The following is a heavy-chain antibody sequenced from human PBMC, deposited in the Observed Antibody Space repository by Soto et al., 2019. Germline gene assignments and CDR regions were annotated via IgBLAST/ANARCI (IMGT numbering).Heavy chain of an antibody. Sequence: VGSLRLSCAASGFNFNSYTINCVRQSPGKRLEWLSSISSSGYIFSTDSVRGRSTISRDNAKNSVYLQINSLRAEDTAVYFCARDCSGRRCYPGMEVWGQGTTVTVSS. CDR1: GFNFNSYT. J-gene: IGHJ6*02. CDR2: ISSSGYI. D-gene: IGHD2-15*01. CDR3: ARDCSGRRCYPGMEV. V-gene: IGHV3-21*01.